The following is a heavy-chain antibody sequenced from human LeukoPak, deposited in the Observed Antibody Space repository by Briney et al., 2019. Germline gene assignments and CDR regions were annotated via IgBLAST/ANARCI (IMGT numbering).Heavy chain of an antibody. D-gene: IGHD1-14*01. Sequence: GGSLRLSCAASGFTFSSYAMSWVRQAPGKGLEWVSAMSGSGGSTYYADSVKGRFTISRDNSKNTLYLQMNSLRAEDTAVYYCARGALGMSGRIVDAFDIWGQGTRVTVSS. CDR3: ARGALGMSGRIVDAFDI. CDR2: MSGSGGST. J-gene: IGHJ3*02. CDR1: GFTFSSYA. V-gene: IGHV3-23*01.